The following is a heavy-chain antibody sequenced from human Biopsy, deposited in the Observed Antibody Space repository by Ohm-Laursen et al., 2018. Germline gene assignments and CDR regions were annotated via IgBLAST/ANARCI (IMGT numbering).Heavy chain of an antibody. D-gene: IGHD3-16*02. CDR2: ITPASGGT. CDR1: GYTFIAYN. CDR3: ARDIMNPIGGLVARSDVFDV. J-gene: IGHJ3*01. V-gene: IGHV1-2*07. Sequence: GASVKVSCKPSGYTFIAYNIHWVRQAPGQGLEWMGWITPASGGTDYAHKFRGRVSMTRDTSISTVYMELKSLTSDDTAVYYCARDIMNPIGGLVARSDVFDVWGQGTMVTVSS.